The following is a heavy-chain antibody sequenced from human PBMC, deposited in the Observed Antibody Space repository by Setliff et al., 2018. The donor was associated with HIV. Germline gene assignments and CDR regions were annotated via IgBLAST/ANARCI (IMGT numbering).Heavy chain of an antibody. Sequence: ASVKVSCKASGYTFISYGINWVRQAPEQGFEWLGWISPYNDITNYAQKFQGRVTMTTDTSTKTASMELRGLTSDDTAVYYCARDHYDILTGYYRTYYYMDVWGKGTTVTVSS. CDR1: GYTFISYG. CDR2: ISPYNDIT. V-gene: IGHV1-18*01. D-gene: IGHD3-9*01. CDR3: ARDHYDILTGYYRTYYYMDV. J-gene: IGHJ6*03.